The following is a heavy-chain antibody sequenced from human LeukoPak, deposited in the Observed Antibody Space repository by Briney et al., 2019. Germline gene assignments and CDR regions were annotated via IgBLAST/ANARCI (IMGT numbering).Heavy chain of an antibody. CDR1: GFTFSSYS. CDR3: ARDGVGAYGPLDY. Sequence: GGSLRLSCAASGFTFSSYSMNWVRQAPGKGLEWVSYISSSSGTIYYADSVKGRFTISRDNAKNSLYLQMNSLRAEDTAVYYCARDGVGAYGPLDYWGQGTLVTVSS. D-gene: IGHD1-26*01. V-gene: IGHV3-48*01. J-gene: IGHJ4*02. CDR2: ISSSSGTI.